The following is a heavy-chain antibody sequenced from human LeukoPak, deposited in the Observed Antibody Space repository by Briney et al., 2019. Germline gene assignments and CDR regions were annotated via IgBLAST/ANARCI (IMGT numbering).Heavy chain of an antibody. J-gene: IGHJ3*02. CDR1: GFTFSSYA. CDR2: ISGSGGST. Sequence: GGSLRLSCAASGFTFSSYAMSWVRQAPGKGLGWGSAISGSGGSTYYAHSVNGRFSISRDNYKNTLYLQMNSMRAEGTAVYSCAKSSVLYLPHAFDIWGQGTMVTVSS. V-gene: IGHV3-23*01. CDR3: AKSSVLYLPHAFDI. D-gene: IGHD2-15*01.